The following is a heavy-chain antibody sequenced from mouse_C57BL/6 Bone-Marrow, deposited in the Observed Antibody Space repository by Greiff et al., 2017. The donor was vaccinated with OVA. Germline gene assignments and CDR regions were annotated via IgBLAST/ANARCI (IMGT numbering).Heavy chain of an antibody. Sequence: VQLQQSGAELARPGASVKLSCKASGYTFTSYGISWVKQRTGQGLEWIGEIYPRSGNTYYNEKFKGKATLTVDTSSSTAYMQLSSLTSEDSAVYYCAREDYYGSSYYYFDYWGQGTTLTVSS. J-gene: IGHJ2*01. V-gene: IGHV1-81*01. CDR1: GYTFTSYG. CDR2: IYPRSGNT. D-gene: IGHD1-1*01. CDR3: AREDYYGSSYYYFDY.